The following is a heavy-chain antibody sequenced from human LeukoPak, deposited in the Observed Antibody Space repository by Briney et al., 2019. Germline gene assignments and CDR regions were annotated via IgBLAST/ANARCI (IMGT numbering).Heavy chain of an antibody. Sequence: PGGSLRLSCAASGFTVSSNYMSWVRQAPGKGLEWVSYISSSGSTIYYADSVKGRFTISRDNAKNSLYLQINSLRAEDTAVYYCARPIIYYYYGMDVWGKGTTVTVSS. CDR2: ISSSGSTI. V-gene: IGHV3-11*04. CDR3: ARPIIYYYYGMDV. CDR1: GFTVSSNY. J-gene: IGHJ6*04.